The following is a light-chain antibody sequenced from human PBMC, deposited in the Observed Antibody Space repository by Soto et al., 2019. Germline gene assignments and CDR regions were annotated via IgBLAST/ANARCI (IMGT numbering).Light chain of an antibody. CDR2: GAS. V-gene: IGKV3-15*01. CDR1: QGVSRK. Sequence: VITQSPATLSVAPGERVTFSCRASQGVSRKLAWYQHKPGQAPRLLISGASTGATGIPSRFSASGSGTEFTLTISSLQPGDFATYYCQQYHSYSTFGQGTKVDI. CDR3: QQYHSYST. J-gene: IGKJ1*01.